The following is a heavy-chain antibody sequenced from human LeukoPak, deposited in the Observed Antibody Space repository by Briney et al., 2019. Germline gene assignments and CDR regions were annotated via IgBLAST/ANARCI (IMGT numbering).Heavy chain of an antibody. CDR3: ARAGRGSGLYYYYYYGMDV. D-gene: IGHD3-10*01. J-gene: IGHJ6*02. CDR2: IYYSGST. CDR1: GGSISSGGYY. V-gene: IGHV4-31*03. Sequence: PSQTLSLTCTVSGGSISSGGYYWSWIRQHPGKGLEWIGHIYYSGSTYYNPSLKRRVTISVDTSKNQFSLKLSSVTAADTAVYYCARAGRGSGLYYYYYYGMDVWGQGTTVTVSS.